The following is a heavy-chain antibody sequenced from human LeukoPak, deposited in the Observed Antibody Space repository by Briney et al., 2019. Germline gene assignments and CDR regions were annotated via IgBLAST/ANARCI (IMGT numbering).Heavy chain of an antibody. CDR3: ARDSYDFWSGYPNYYMDV. Sequence: PGGSLRLSCAASGFTFSSYSMNWVRQAPGKGLEWVSSISSSSSYIYYADSVKGRFTISRDNAKNSLYLQMNSLRAEDTAVYYCARDSYDFWSGYPNYYMDVWGKGTTVTVSS. V-gene: IGHV3-21*01. D-gene: IGHD3-3*01. J-gene: IGHJ6*03. CDR2: ISSSSSYI. CDR1: GFTFSSYS.